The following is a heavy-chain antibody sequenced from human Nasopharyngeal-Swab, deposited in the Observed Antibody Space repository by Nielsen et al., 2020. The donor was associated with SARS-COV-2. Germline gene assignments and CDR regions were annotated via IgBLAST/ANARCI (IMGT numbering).Heavy chain of an antibody. CDR3: ARDRGLSYYYYGMDV. Sequence: ESLKISCTVSGGSISSYYWSWIRQPPGKGLEWIGYIYYSGSTNYNPSLKSRVTISVDTSKNQFSLKLSSVTAADTAVYYCARDRGLSYYYYGMDVWGQGTTVTVSS. CDR1: GGSISSYY. V-gene: IGHV4-59*01. J-gene: IGHJ6*02. CDR2: IYYSGST.